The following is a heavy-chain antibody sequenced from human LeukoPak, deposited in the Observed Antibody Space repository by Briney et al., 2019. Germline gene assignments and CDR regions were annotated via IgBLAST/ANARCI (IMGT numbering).Heavy chain of an antibody. CDR3: ARGYYDSSGYYLYDAFDI. J-gene: IGHJ3*02. CDR1: GYNFTNYW. V-gene: IGHV5-51*01. D-gene: IGHD3-22*01. Sequence: GESLKISCKGSGYNFTNYWIGWVPQIPGKGLEWMGITYPSDSDTRYRPSFQGQVTISADKSISTAYLQWSGLKASDTAMYYCARGYYDSSGYYLYDAFDIWGPGTMVTVSS. CDR2: TYPSDSDT.